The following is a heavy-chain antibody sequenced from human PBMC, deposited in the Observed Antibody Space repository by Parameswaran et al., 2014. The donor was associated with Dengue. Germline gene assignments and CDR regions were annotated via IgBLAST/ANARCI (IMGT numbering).Heavy chain of an antibody. CDR2: IYYSGST. CDR3: ARVGGYDFWSGYYFDY. V-gene: IGHV4-59*01. D-gene: IGHD3-3*01. J-gene: IGHJ4*02. Sequence: RWIRQPPGKGLEWIGYIYYSGSTNYNPSLKSRVTISVDTSKNQFSLKLSSVTAADTAVYYCARVGGYDFWSGYYFDYWGQGTLVTVSS.